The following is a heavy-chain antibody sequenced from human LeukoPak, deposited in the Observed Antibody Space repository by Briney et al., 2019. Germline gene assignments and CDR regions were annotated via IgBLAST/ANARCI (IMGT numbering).Heavy chain of an antibody. CDR1: GFTLSSYG. CDR3: AKAWRRYCSGGSCLGAFDI. CDR2: ISYDGSNK. J-gene: IGHJ3*02. V-gene: IGHV3-30*18. Sequence: GGSLRLSCAASGFTLSSYGMHWVRQAPGKGLEWVAVISYDGSNKYYADSVKGRFTISRDNSKNTLYLQMNSLRAEDTAVYYCAKAWRRYCSGGSCLGAFDIWGQGTMVTVSS. D-gene: IGHD2-15*01.